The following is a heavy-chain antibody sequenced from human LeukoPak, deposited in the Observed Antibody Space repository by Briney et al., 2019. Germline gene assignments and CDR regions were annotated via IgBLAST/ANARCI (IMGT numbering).Heavy chain of an antibody. D-gene: IGHD2-15*01. J-gene: IGHJ6*02. CDR1: GFSISAYW. CDR2: INQDGSDK. Sequence: GPLRLSCEASGFSISAYWMSWVRQAPGKGLEWVANINQDGSDKYSVDSVKGRFTISRDNAKNSLYLEMNSLRADDTAVYYCARDLVVVGSSFSYGMDVWGQGTTVTVSS. CDR3: ARDLVVVGSSFSYGMDV. V-gene: IGHV3-7*01.